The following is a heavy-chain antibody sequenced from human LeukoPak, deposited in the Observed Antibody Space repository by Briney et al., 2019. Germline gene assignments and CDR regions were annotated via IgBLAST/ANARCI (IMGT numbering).Heavy chain of an antibody. Sequence: GGSLRLSCAASGFTFSSYSMNWVRQAPGKGLEWVSSISSSSSYIYYADSVKGRFTISRDNAKNSLYLQMNSLRAEDTAVYYCARATGYYYDSSGYYGYWGQGTLVTVSS. D-gene: IGHD3-22*01. CDR2: ISSSSSYI. V-gene: IGHV3-21*01. CDR3: ARATGYYYDSSGYYGY. J-gene: IGHJ4*02. CDR1: GFTFSSYS.